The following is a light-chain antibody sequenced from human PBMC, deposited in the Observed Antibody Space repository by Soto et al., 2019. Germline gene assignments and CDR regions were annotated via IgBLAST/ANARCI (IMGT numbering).Light chain of an antibody. CDR1: QGIGDT. V-gene: IGKV3-15*01. CDR2: DTS. J-gene: IGKJ1*01. CDR3: QQYNSYPWT. Sequence: EVVMRQSRATMSATLGRGSTLYCRASQGIGDTLAWYQHKPGQTPRLLIYDTSTRATGVPTRFSGSGSGTEFTLTSSSLQPDDFATYYCQQYNSYPWTFGQGTKVDIK.